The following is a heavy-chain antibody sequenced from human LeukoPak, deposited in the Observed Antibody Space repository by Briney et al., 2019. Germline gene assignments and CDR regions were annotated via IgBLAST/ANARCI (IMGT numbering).Heavy chain of an antibody. V-gene: IGHV4-34*01. CDR2: INHSGST. Sequence: SETLSLTCAVYGGSFSGYYWSWIRQPPGKGLEWIGEINHSGSTNYNPSLKSRATISVDTSKNQFSLKLSSVTAADTAVYYCARSRRRYYYDSSGYYEGWGQGTLVTVSS. CDR1: GGSFSGYY. J-gene: IGHJ4*02. D-gene: IGHD3-22*01. CDR3: ARSRRRYYYDSSGYYEG.